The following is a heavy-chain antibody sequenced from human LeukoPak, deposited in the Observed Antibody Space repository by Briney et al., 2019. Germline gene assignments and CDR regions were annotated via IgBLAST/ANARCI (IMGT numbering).Heavy chain of an antibody. CDR1: GGSISSHY. V-gene: IGHV4-59*11. CDR3: ARYSYYYYYMDV. D-gene: IGHD4-11*01. J-gene: IGHJ6*03. Sequence: SETLSLTCTVSGGSISSHYWSWIRQPPGKGLEWIGYIYYSGSTNYNPSLKSRVTISVDTPKNRFSLKLSSVTAADTAVYYCARYSYYYYYMDVWGKGTTVTVSS. CDR2: IYYSGST.